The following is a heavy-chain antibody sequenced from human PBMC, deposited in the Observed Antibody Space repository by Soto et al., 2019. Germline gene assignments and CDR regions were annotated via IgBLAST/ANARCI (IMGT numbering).Heavy chain of an antibody. V-gene: IGHV3-7*01. CDR2: IKQDGSEK. D-gene: IGHD3-22*01. J-gene: IGHJ4*02. Sequence: QPGGSLRLSCAASGFTFSSYWMSWVRQAPGKGLEWVANIKQDGSEKYYVDSVKGRFTISRDNAKNSLYLQMNSLRAEDTAVYYCARAKAYYYDSSGSSYYFDYWGQGTLVTVSS. CDR3: ARAKAYYYDSSGSSYYFDY. CDR1: GFTFSSYW.